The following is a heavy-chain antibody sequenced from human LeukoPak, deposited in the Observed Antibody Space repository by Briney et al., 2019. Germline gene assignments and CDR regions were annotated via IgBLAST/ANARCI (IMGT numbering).Heavy chain of an antibody. CDR3: ARGRGYDGSDYYYGFFDY. Sequence: GMSLGLSCAASGFTFSSYGMHWVRQAPGKGLEWVAVIWFDGSKQYHADSVKGRFTISRDNSKNTLYLQMNSLRAEDTAVYYCARGRGYDGSDYYYGFFDYWGQGTLVTVSS. V-gene: IGHV3-33*01. CDR2: IWFDGSKQ. CDR1: GFTFSSYG. D-gene: IGHD3-22*01. J-gene: IGHJ4*02.